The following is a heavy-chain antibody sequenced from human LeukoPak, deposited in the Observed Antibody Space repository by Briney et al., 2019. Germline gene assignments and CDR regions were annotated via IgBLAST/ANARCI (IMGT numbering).Heavy chain of an antibody. V-gene: IGHV3-48*02. CDR3: ARDFVDYFDL. J-gene: IGHJ4*01. Sequence: GRSLRLSCAASGFTFSGYSMNWARQAPGKGLEWVSSISSSSSAIYYADSVKGRLSISRDNAKNSLYLQMNSLRDEDTAVYYCARDFVDYFDLWGQGTLVTVSS. CDR1: GFTFSGYS. D-gene: IGHD6-6*01. CDR2: ISSSSSAI.